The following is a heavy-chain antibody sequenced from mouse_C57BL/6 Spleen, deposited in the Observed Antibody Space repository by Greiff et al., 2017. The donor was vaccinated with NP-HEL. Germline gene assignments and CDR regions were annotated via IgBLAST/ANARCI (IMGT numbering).Heavy chain of an antibody. CDR3: ARSSDYYGSSYYFDY. CDR2: INPGSGGT. Sequence: VKLMESGAELVRPGTSVKVSCKASGYAFTNYLIEWVKQRPGQGLEWIGVINPGSGGTNYNEKFKGKATLTADKSSSTAYMQLSSLTSEDSAVYFCARSSDYYGSSYYFDYWGQGTTLTVSS. D-gene: IGHD1-1*01. CDR1: GYAFTNYL. J-gene: IGHJ2*01. V-gene: IGHV1-54*01.